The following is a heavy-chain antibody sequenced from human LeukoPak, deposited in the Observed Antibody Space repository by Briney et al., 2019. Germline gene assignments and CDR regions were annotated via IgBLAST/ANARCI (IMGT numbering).Heavy chain of an antibody. CDR3: AKTVRLRYFDWLFPYFDY. J-gene: IGHJ4*02. Sequence: GGSLRLSCAASGFTFSSYAMSWVRQAPGKGPEWVSAISGSGGSTYYADSVKGRFTISRDNSKNTLYLQMNSLRAEDTAVYYCAKTVRLRYFDWLFPYFDYWGQGTLVTVSS. CDR1: GFTFSSYA. V-gene: IGHV3-23*01. D-gene: IGHD3-9*01. CDR2: ISGSGGST.